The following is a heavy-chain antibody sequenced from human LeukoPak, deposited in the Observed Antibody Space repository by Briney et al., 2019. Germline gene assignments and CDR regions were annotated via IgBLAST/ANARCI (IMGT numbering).Heavy chain of an antibody. CDR1: GGSISSSSFY. CDR3: ARARRGYSGYVGGWFDP. D-gene: IGHD5-12*01. V-gene: IGHV4-39*01. Sequence: SETLSLTCTVSGGSISSSSFYWGWIRQPPGKGLEWIGSIYYSGTTYYNPSLKSRVTISVDMSKNQFSLKLGSVTAADTAVYYCARARRGYSGYVGGWFDPWGQGTLVTVSS. J-gene: IGHJ5*02. CDR2: IYYSGTT.